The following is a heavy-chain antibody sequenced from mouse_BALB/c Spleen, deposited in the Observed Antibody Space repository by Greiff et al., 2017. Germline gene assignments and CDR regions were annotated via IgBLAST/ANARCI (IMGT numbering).Heavy chain of an antibody. CDR2: ISNGGGST. CDR1: GFTFSSYT. V-gene: IGHV5-12-2*01. J-gene: IGHJ1*01. CDR3: ARDRAYYRYEWYFDV. D-gene: IGHD2-14*01. Sequence: EVQLVESGGGLVQPGGSLKLSCAASGFTFSSYTMSWVRQTPEKRLEWVAYISNGGGSTYYPDTVKGRFTISRDNAKNTLYLQMNTLRAEDSATYYCARDRAYYRYEWYFDVWGAGTTVTVSS.